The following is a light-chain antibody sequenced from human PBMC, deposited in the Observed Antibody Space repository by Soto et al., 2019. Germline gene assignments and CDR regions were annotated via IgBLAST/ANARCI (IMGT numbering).Light chain of an antibody. CDR2: RNS. J-gene: IGLJ1*01. CDR3: AAWDDNLSGLYV. V-gene: IGLV1-47*01. CDR1: ASTIGRNY. Sequence: QSVLTQSPSASGTPGQRGTITCSGSASTIGRNYVYWYQQLPGTAPKLLIYRNSQRPSGVPDRFSGSKSGTSASLAISGLRSEDEADYYCAAWDDNLSGLYVFGAWTKVTV.